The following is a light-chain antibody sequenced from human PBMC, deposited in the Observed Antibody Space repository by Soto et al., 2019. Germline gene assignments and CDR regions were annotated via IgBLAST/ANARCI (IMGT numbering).Light chain of an antibody. Sequence: EIVLTHSPATLSVCPGXSDPLSSRASQSVSSNLAWYQQKPGQAPRLLIYDASTRDTGIPARFSGSGSGTEFTLTISSLQSEGFAVYYCQQYNNWPPTFGQGTKVDI. CDR3: QQYNNWPPT. CDR2: DAS. V-gene: IGKV3D-15*01. CDR1: QSVSSN. J-gene: IGKJ1*01.